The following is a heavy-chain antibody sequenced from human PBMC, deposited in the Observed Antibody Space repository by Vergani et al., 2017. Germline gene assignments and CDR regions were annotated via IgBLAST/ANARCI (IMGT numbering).Heavy chain of an antibody. J-gene: IGHJ3*02. CDR3: ARLRDFWSGYYTGSDAFDI. V-gene: IGHV4-59*11. Sequence: QVQLQESGPGLVKSSETLSLTCSVSFDSIRNLYCNWIRQPPGKGLEWIGSIHYSENTNYNPSLKTRVTLSVDTSKNQFSLTLTSVTAADTAVYYCARLRDFWSGYYTGSDAFDIWGQGTMVTVSS. CDR1: FDSIRNLY. D-gene: IGHD3-3*01. CDR2: IHYSENT.